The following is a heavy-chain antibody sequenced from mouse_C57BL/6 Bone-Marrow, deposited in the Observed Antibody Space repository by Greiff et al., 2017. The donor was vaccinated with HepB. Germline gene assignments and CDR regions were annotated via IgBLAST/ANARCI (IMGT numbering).Heavy chain of an antibody. CDR1: GFTFSDYG. V-gene: IGHV5-17*01. CDR3: ARRKEDYAMDY. CDR2: ISSGSSTI. Sequence: EVNLVESGGGLVKPGGSLKLSCAASGFTFSDYGMHWVRQAPEKGLEWVAYISSGSSTIYYADTVKGRFTISRDNAKNTLFLQMTSLRSEDTAMYYCARRKEDYAMDYWGQGTSVTVSS. J-gene: IGHJ4*01.